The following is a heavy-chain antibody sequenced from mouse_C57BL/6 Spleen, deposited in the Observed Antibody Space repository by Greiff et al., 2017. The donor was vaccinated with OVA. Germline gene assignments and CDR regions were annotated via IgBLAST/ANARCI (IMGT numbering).Heavy chain of an antibody. CDR3: ARRDYYAMDY. CDR2: IYPGSGST. CDR1: GYPFPGNW. J-gene: IGHJ4*01. V-gene: IGHV1-55*01. Sequence: FQLQQPGAELLKPGASVKISCKASGYPFPGNWKTWVKQRPGQGLEWIGDIYPGSGSTNYNEKFKSKATLTVDTSSSTAYMQLSSLTSEDSAVYYCARRDYYAMDYWGQGTSVTVSS.